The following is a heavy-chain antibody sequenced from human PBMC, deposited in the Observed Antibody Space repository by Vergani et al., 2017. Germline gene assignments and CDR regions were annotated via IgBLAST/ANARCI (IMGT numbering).Heavy chain of an antibody. Sequence: EVQLVESGGGLVKPGGSLRLSCAASGFTFSSYSMNWVRQAPGKGLEWVSSISSSSSYIYYADSVKGRFTISRDNAKNSLYLQMNSLRAEDTAVYYCARDADYYYGMDVWGQGTTVTVSS. J-gene: IGHJ6*02. CDR1: GFTFSSYS. CDR2: ISSSSSYI. CDR3: ARDADYYYGMDV. V-gene: IGHV3-21*01.